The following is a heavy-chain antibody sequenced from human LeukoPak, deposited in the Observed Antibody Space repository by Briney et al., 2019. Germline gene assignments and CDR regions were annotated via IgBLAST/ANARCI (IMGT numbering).Heavy chain of an antibody. CDR2: IYNSAST. CDR3: ATNKTMMTTAGLFDP. J-gene: IGHJ5*02. Sequence: PSETLSLTCTVSGGSISSGTYYWAWIRQSPGKGLEWIGSIYNSASTYCNPSFKSRVTLSVDTSRNQFSLNVRSATAADTGMYYCATNKTMMTTAGLFDPWGQGTLVIVSS. D-gene: IGHD4-17*01. CDR1: GGSISSGTYY. V-gene: IGHV4-39*01.